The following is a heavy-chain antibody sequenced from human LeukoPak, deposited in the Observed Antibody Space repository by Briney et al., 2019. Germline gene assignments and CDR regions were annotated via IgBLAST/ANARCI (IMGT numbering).Heavy chain of an antibody. J-gene: IGHJ4*02. CDR2: IYYSGST. Sequence: SETLSLTCTVSGGSISSSSYYWGWIRQPPGKGLVWIGSIYYSGSTYYNPSLKSRVTISVDTSKNQFSLKLSSVTAADTAVYYCASGDYYDSSGYYYGYWGQGTLITVSS. V-gene: IGHV4-39*07. CDR1: GGSISSSSYY. CDR3: ASGDYYDSSGYYYGY. D-gene: IGHD3-22*01.